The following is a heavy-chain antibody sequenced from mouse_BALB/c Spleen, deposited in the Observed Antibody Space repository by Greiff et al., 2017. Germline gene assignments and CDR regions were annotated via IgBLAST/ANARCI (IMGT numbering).Heavy chain of an antibody. D-gene: IGHD2-3*01. CDR1: GFTFNTYA. CDR3: VRHGGGYYSYFDY. V-gene: IGHV10-1*02. CDR2: IRSKSNNYAT. Sequence: DVKLVESGGGLVQPKGSLKLSCAASGFTFNTYAMNWVRQAPGKGLEWVARIRSKSNNYATYYADSVKDRFTISRDDSQSMLYLQMNNLKTEDTAMYYCVRHGGGYYSYFDYWGQGTTLTVSS. J-gene: IGHJ2*01.